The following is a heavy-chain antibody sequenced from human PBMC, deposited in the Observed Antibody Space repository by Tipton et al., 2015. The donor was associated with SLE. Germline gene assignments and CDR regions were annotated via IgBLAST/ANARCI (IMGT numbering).Heavy chain of an antibody. V-gene: IGHV3-48*03. J-gene: IGHJ6*02. CDR3: ARDMRYSSSWAVDGMDV. D-gene: IGHD6-13*01. CDR1: GFTFSSYE. Sequence: SLRLSCAASGFTFSSYEMNWVRQAPGKGLEWVSYISSSGSTIYYADSVKGRFTISRDNSKNTLYLQMNSLRAEDTAVYYCARDMRYSSSWAVDGMDVWGQGTTVTVSS. CDR2: ISSSGSTI.